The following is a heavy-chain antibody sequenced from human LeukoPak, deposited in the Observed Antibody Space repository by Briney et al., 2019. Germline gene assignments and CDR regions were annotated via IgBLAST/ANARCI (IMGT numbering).Heavy chain of an antibody. Sequence: ASVKVSSKASGGTFSSYAISWVRQAPGQGLEWMGRIIPIFGTANYAQKFQGRVTITTDESTSTAYMELSSLRSEDTAVYYCAAKKRKRVVFDYWGQGTLVTVSS. CDR1: GGTFSSYA. V-gene: IGHV1-69*05. J-gene: IGHJ4*02. CDR3: AAKKRKRVVFDY. D-gene: IGHD5-24*01. CDR2: IIPIFGTA.